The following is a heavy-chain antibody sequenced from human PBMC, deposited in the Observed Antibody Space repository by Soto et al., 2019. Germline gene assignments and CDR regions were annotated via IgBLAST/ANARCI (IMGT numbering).Heavy chain of an antibody. CDR1: GYTFTDYR. V-gene: IGHV1-46*01. CDR2: INPSGGST. Sequence: QVQLVQSGAEVKKPGASVKVSCKASGYTFTDYRMIWVRQAPGQGLEWMGIINPSGGSTNYAPNFQGRVTLTRDSFTSTVDMELSSLRSADTAVYYCARPAGRLANCFDTWGQGTLVTVSS. CDR3: ARPAGRLANCFDT. J-gene: IGHJ5*02. D-gene: IGHD6-6*01.